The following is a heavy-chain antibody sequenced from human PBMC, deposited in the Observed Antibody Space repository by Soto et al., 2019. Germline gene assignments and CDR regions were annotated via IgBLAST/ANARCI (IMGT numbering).Heavy chain of an antibody. CDR2: ISAYNGNT. CDR1: GYTVTSYG. V-gene: IGHV1-18*01. D-gene: IGHD3-10*01. CDR3: ARDLWFGELLVFYYGMDV. Sequence: GASVKVSCKASGYTVTSYGISCVRQAPGQVLEWMGWISAYNGNTNYAQKLQGRVTMTTDTSTSTAYMELRSLRSDDTAVYYCARDLWFGELLVFYYGMDVWGQGTTVTVSS. J-gene: IGHJ6*02.